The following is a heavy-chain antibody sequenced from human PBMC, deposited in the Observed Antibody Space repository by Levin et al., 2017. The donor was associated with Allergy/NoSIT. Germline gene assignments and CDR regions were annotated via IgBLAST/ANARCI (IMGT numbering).Heavy chain of an antibody. J-gene: IGHJ4*02. CDR2: ISSNGGST. Sequence: GGSLRLSCAASGFTFSSYAMHWVRQAPGKGLEYVSAISSNGGSTYYANSVKGRFTISRDNSKNTLYLQMGSLRAEDMAVYYCARDVSGSSDYWGQGTLVTVSS. V-gene: IGHV3-64*01. D-gene: IGHD1-26*01. CDR3: ARDVSGSSDY. CDR1: GFTFSSYA.